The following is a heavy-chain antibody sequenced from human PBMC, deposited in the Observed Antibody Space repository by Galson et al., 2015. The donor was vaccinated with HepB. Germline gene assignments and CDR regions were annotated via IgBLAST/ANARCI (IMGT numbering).Heavy chain of an antibody. J-gene: IGHJ4*02. CDR3: ARIAHYGSGTYYNHPPDY. CDR2: IVVGSGNT. V-gene: IGHV1-58*01. D-gene: IGHD3-10*01. Sequence: SVKVSCKASGFTFTSSAVQWVRQARGQRLEWIGWIVVGSGNTNYAQKFQGRVIMTTDTSTSTAYMELRSLRSDDTAVYFCARIAHYGSGTYYNHPPDYWGQGTLVIVSS. CDR1: GFTFTSSA.